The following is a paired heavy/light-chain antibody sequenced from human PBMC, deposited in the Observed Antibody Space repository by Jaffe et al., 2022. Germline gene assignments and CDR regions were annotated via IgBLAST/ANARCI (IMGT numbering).Light chain of an antibody. J-gene: IGKJ1*01. V-gene: IGKV3-15*01. CDR1: QSVRSN. Sequence: DIVMTQSPDTLSVSPGERATLSCTASQSVRSNLAWYQQKPGQAPRLLMFGASTRATGVPARFSGSGSGTQFTLTISSLQSEDFALYFCQQYNNWPTFGQGTKVEIK. CDR3: QQYNNWPT. CDR2: GAS.
Heavy chain of an antibody. CDR2: IYHSGTR. CDR3: ATLTYEYGSKWFDP. D-gene: IGHD3-10*01. V-gene: IGHV4-59*01. J-gene: IGHJ5*02. CDR1: GGSIASYS. Sequence: QVQLQETGPGLVKPSETLSLTCAVSGGSIASYSWSWIRQPPGKGLEWIGNIYHSGTRYYNASLESRVTISLDTSKNQFTLNLTSVTAADTAKYYCATLTYEYGSKWFDPWGQGTLVTVSS.